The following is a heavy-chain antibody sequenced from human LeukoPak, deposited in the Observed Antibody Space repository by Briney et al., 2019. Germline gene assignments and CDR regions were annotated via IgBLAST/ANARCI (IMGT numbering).Heavy chain of an antibody. V-gene: IGHV3-21*01. D-gene: IGHD6-13*01. CDR3: ARESRIAAAEDY. CDR2: ISSSSSYI. Sequence: PGGSLRLSCAASGFTFSSYSMIWVRQAPGKGLEWVSSISSSSSYIYYADSVKGRFTISSDNAKNSLYLQMNSLRAEDTAVYYCARESRIAAAEDYWGQGTLVTVSS. J-gene: IGHJ4*02. CDR1: GFTFSSYS.